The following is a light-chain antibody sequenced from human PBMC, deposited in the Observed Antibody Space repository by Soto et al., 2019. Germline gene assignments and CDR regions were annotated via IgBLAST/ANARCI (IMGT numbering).Light chain of an antibody. J-gene: IGKJ1*01. CDR2: EAS. V-gene: IGKV1-5*01. CDR3: QQYNSYSST. CDR1: QSIGNW. Sequence: DIQMTQSPSTLSASVGDRVTITCRASQSIGNWLAWYQQKPGKAPKLLIYEASSLESGVPSRVSGSGSGTEFTLTISSLQPYDFATYYCQQYNSYSSTFGHGTKVEVK.